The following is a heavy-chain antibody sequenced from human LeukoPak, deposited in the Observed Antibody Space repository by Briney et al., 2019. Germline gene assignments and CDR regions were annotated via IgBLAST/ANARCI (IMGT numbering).Heavy chain of an antibody. V-gene: IGHV3-9*03. CDR1: GFTFDDYA. J-gene: IGHJ4*02. Sequence: GGSLRLSCAASGFTFDDYAMHWVRQAPGKGLEWVSGISWNSGSIGYADSVKGRFTISRDNAKNSLYLQMNSLRAEDMALYYCAKDPYDILTGVDYWGQGTLDTVSS. CDR2: ISWNSGSI. CDR3: AKDPYDILTGVDY. D-gene: IGHD3-9*01.